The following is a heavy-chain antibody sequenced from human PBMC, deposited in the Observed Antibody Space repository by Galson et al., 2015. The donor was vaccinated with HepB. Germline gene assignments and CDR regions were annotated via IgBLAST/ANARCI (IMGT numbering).Heavy chain of an antibody. Sequence: SLRLSCAASGFTFSSYAMHWVRQAPGKGLEWVAVISYDGSNKYYADSMEGRVAISRDNSKNTLYLQMNSLKFDDTAVYYCASQIFDYVRRSYDAFYFRGQGTLVTVSS. CDR3: ASQIFDYVRRSYDAFYF. D-gene: IGHD3-16*01. V-gene: IGHV3-30*09. CDR1: GFTFSSYA. CDR2: ISYDGSNK. J-gene: IGHJ3*01.